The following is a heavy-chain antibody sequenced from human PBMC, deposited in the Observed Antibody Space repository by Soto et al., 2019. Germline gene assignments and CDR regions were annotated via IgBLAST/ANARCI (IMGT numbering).Heavy chain of an antibody. V-gene: IGHV4-31*11. D-gene: IGHD3-10*01. J-gene: IGHJ5*02. CDR2: IFHSGRA. CDR1: GASVNSGNYF. CDR3: ARTSYYNSGMGEGTLDP. Sequence: QVQLQESGPRLVKPSETLSLTCAVSGASVNSGNYFWSWIRQLPGEGLEWIGYIFHSGRAFYNPSLRSRATISIDTSKIHFSLNLSSVNAADMALYHCARTSYYNSGMGEGTLDPWGQGALVAVSS.